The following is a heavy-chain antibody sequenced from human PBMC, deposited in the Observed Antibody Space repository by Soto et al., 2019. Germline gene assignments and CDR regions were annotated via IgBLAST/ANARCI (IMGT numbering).Heavy chain of an antibody. V-gene: IGHV4-61*01. Sequence: QVQLQESGPGLVKPSETLSLTCTVSGGSVSSGTYYWSWIRQPPGKGLEWIGYIYYSGSANYNPSLKSRVPISVDTSKNQFSLKLSSVTAADTAVYYCARDPRSGYPFDYWGQGTLVTVSS. CDR3: ARDPRSGYPFDY. D-gene: IGHD3-3*01. CDR2: IYYSGSA. CDR1: GGSVSSGTYY. J-gene: IGHJ4*02.